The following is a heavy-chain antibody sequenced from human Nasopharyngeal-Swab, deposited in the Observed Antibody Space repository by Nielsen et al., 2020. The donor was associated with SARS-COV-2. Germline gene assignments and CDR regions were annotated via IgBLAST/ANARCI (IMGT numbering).Heavy chain of an antibody. CDR1: GFSFSDYY. V-gene: IGHV3-11*04. CDR2: ISSSGSTI. Sequence: GESLKISCAASGFSFSDYYMSWIRQAPGKGLEWVSYISSSGSTIYYADSVKGRLTISRDNAKNSLYLQMNSLRAEDTAVYYCARAVDWFDPWGQGTLVTVSS. CDR3: ARAVDWFDP. J-gene: IGHJ5*02.